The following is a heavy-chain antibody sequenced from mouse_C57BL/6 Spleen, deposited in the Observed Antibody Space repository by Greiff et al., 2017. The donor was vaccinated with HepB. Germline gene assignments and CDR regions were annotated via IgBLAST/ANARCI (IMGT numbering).Heavy chain of an antibody. V-gene: IGHV14-4*01. CDR1: GFNIKDDY. Sequence: EVKLMESGAELVRPGASVKLSCTASGFNIKDDYMHWVKQRPEQGLEWIGWIDPENGDTEYASKFQGKATITADTSSNTAYLQLSSLTSEDTAVYYCTTGGYGRDFDYWGQGTTLTVSS. CDR2: IDPENGDT. J-gene: IGHJ2*01. D-gene: IGHD1-1*01. CDR3: TTGGYGRDFDY.